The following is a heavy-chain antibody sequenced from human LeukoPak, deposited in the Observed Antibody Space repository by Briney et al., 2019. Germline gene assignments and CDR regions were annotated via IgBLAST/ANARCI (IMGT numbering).Heavy chain of an antibody. J-gene: IGHJ4*02. CDR3: AKARDGYNYGHY. Sequence: VGSLRLSCAASGFTFSSYGMHGVRQAPGKGLEWGALIWYDGSRKYYIDCVKDRFTISRANSNNMLYLQMNSLRAEATAVYYCAKARDGYNYGHYWGTGTLVTVSS. CDR1: GFTFSSYG. CDR2: IWYDGSRK. D-gene: IGHD5-24*01. V-gene: IGHV3-33*06.